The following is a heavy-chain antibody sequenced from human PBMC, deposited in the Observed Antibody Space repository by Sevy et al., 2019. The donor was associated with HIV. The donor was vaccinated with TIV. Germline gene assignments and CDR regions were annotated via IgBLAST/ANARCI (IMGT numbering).Heavy chain of an antibody. D-gene: IGHD2-15*01. Sequence: ASVKVSCKASGYTFSNYFITWVRQAPGQALEWMGRVSAFNGDTNYAQKFQGRVTMTTDTSTNTAYMDLRSLRSDDTAVYYCARAYCNGGWCYSLAYWGQGTLVTVSS. CDR1: GYTFSNYF. CDR2: VSAFNGDT. CDR3: ARAYCNGGWCYSLAY. J-gene: IGHJ4*02. V-gene: IGHV1-18*01.